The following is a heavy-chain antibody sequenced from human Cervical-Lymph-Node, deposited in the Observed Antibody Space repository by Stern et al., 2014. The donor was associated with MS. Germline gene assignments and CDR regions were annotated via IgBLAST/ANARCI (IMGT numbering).Heavy chain of an antibody. CDR3: TTGLATAIYYFDY. V-gene: IGHV3-15*01. D-gene: IGHD5-12*01. CDR1: GFTFANAW. CDR2: IRSKGDGGTT. J-gene: IGHJ4*02. Sequence: EVQLVESGGGLVKPGGSLRLSCTVSGFTFANAWMSWVRQAPGKGLEWICRIRSKGDGGTTDYAASVEGRFAISRDDSKNPLYLQMNSLKTEDTAVYYCTTGLATAIYYFDYWGQGTLVTVSS.